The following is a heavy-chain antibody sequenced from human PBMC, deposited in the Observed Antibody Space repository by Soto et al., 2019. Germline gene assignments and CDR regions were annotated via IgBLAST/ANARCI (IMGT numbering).Heavy chain of an antibody. J-gene: IGHJ6*02. V-gene: IGHV3-30-3*01. CDR3: ARDRAEVWPNGMDV. CDR2: ISYDGSNK. D-gene: IGHD3-16*01. CDR1: GFTFSSYA. Sequence: GGSLRLSCAASGFTFSSYAMHWVRQAPGKGLEWVAVISYDGSNKYYADSVKGRFTISRDNSKNTLYLQMNSLRAEDTAVYYCARDRAEVWPNGMDVWGPGTTVTVSS.